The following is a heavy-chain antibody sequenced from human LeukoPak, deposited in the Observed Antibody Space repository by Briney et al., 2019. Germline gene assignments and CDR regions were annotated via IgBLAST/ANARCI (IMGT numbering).Heavy chain of an antibody. J-gene: IGHJ4*02. V-gene: IGHV1-24*01. CDR1: GYTLTELS. Sequence: ASVKVSCKVSGYTLTELSMHWVRQAPGKGLEWMGRFDPEDGETIYAQKFQGRVTMTEDTSTDTAYMELSSLRSEDTAVYYCARDSPYCSGDSCSVFRDYWGQGTLVTVSS. CDR2: FDPEDGET. CDR3: ARDSPYCSGDSCSVFRDY. D-gene: IGHD2-15*01.